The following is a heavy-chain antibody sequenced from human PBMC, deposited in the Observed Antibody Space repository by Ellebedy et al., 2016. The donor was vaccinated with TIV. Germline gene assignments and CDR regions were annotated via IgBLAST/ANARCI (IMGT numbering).Heavy chain of an antibody. J-gene: IGHJ4*02. CDR3: ASSYSGSYYYFDY. CDR2: INPNSGGT. Sequence: ASVKVSCXASGYTFTGYYMHWVRQAPGQGLEWMGWINPNSGGTNYAQKFQGWVTMTRDTSISTAYMELSRLRSEDTAVYYCASSYSGSYYYFDYWGQGTLVTVSS. V-gene: IGHV1-2*04. CDR1: GYTFTGYY. D-gene: IGHD1-26*01.